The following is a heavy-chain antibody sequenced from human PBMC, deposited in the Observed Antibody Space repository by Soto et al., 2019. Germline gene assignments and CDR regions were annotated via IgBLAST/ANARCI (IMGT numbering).Heavy chain of an antibody. CDR1: GGSISSYY. J-gene: IGHJ6*02. Sequence: PSETLSLTCTVSGGSISSYYWSWIRQPPGKGLEWIGYIYYSGSTNYNPSLKSRVTISVDTSKNQFSLKLSSVTAADTAVYYCARVSPKEWYYGMDVWGQGTTVTVS. D-gene: IGHD2-8*01. V-gene: IGHV4-59*01. CDR3: ARVSPKEWYYGMDV. CDR2: IYYSGST.